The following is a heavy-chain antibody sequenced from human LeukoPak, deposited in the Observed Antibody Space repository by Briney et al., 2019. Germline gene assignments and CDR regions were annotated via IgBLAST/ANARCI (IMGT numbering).Heavy chain of an antibody. CDR1: GFTFSNYG. J-gene: IGHJ4*02. CDR2: IKEDGSEK. Sequence: PGGSLRLSCAASGFTFSNYGMHWVRQTPQKGLEWVANIKEDGSEKYYVDSVKGRFTISRENTKNSLYLQMNSLRADDTAVYYCARDHLGYSFDYWGQGTLVTVSS. CDR3: ARDHLGYSFDY. V-gene: IGHV3-7*04.